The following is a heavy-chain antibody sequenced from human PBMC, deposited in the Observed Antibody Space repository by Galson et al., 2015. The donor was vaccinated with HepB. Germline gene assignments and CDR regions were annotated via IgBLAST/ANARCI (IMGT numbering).Heavy chain of an antibody. CDR1: GYRFSSYW. J-gene: IGHJ4*02. D-gene: IGHD6-13*01. CDR3: ARHGGYSTGWYITAIDY. Sequence: QSGAEVKKPGESLKISCKGSGYRFSSYWIAWVRQMPGKGLGWMGIIYPGDSDTRYSPSFQGQVTISADKSISTAYLQWSSLKASDSAMYYCARHGGYSTGWYITAIDYWGQGTPVTVSS. CDR2: IYPGDSDT. V-gene: IGHV5-51*01.